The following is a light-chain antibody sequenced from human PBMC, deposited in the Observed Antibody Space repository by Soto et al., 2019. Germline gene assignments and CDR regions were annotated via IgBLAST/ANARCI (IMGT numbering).Light chain of an antibody. CDR2: ATS. Sequence: DIQMTQSPSSVSASVGDRITITCRASQGVSSWLAWYQQRPGKAPKLLIFATSTLQRGVPSRFSGSGSGTDFTLSISSLQPEDFATYYCQQANSFPWTFGQGTKVEIK. CDR1: QGVSSW. V-gene: IGKV1-12*01. CDR3: QQANSFPWT. J-gene: IGKJ1*01.